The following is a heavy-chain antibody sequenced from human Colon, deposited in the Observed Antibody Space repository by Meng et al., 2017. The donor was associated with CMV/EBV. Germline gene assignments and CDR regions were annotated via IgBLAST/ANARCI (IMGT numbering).Heavy chain of an antibody. J-gene: IGHJ4*02. CDR1: GCAFIGCG. Sequence: LVQVGSEGWGAGVVMTAATKALGCAFIGCGFRWVQQAHGQGLGWRGWISAYNGNTNYAPEFQSRVTLITDTSTTTDTSTTTVYMELRNLGSDDTAIYYCATELSRGGYWGQGTLVTVSS. CDR2: ISAYNGNT. V-gene: IGHV1-18*01. CDR3: ATELSRGGY.